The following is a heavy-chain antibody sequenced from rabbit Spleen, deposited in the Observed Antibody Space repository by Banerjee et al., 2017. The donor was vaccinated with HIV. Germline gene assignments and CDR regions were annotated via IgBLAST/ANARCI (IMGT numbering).Heavy chain of an antibody. V-gene: IGHV1S40*01. Sequence: QSLEESGGDLVKPGASLTLTCTASGFSFNNNYYMCWVRQAPGKGLEWIACIEGGSSAFSYFASWAKGRFTISKTSSTTVTLQMTSLTAADTATYFCARDSGSSFSSYGMDLWGPGTLVTVS. CDR3: ARDSGSSFSSYGMDL. J-gene: IGHJ6*01. CDR2: IEGGSSAFS. CDR1: GFSFNNNYY. D-gene: IGHD8-1*01.